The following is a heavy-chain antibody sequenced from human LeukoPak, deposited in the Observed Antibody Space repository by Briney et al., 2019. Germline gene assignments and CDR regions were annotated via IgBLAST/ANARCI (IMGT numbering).Heavy chain of an antibody. V-gene: IGHV1-18*01. CDR2: ISAYNGNT. Sequence: GGSLRLSCAASGFTFTSYGISWVRQAPGQGLEWMGWISAYNGNTNYAQKLQGRVTMTTDTSTSTAYMELRSLRSDDTAVYYCARFHWNRYYDILTGYYYFDYWGQGTLVTVSS. CDR1: GFTFTSYG. D-gene: IGHD3-9*01. J-gene: IGHJ4*02. CDR3: ARFHWNRYYDILTGYYYFDY.